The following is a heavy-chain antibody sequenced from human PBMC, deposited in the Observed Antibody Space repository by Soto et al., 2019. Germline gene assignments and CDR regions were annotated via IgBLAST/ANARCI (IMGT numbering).Heavy chain of an antibody. CDR1: GGTFSSYA. V-gene: IGHV1-69*12. J-gene: IGHJ6*02. CDR3: ARSSYCGGDCYSRGYYGMDV. Sequence: QVQLVQSGAEVKKPGSSVKVSCKASGGTFSSYAISWVRQAPGQGLEWMGGIIPIFGTANYAQKFQGRVTITADESTSTAYMELSSLRSEDTAVYYCARSSYCGGDCYSRGYYGMDVWGQGTTVTVFS. D-gene: IGHD2-21*02. CDR2: IIPIFGTA.